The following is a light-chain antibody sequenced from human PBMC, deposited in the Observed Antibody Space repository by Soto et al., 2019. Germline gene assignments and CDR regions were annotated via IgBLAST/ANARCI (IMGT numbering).Light chain of an antibody. CDR3: QHADSFPLIT. J-gene: IGKJ5*01. V-gene: IGKV1-39*01. CDR2: AAS. Sequence: DIQMTQSPSSLSASVGDRVIITCRASQSISNHLNWYQQKPGKAPKLLIFAASSLQSGVPSRSSGSGSGTDFTLTISSLQPEDFATYYCQHADSFPLITFGQGTRLEIK. CDR1: QSISNH.